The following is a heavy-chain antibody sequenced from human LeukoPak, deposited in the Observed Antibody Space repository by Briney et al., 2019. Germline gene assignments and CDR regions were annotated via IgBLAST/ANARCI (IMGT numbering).Heavy chain of an antibody. CDR3: ARERAHYDILTGYYGPNWFDP. Sequence: SETLSLTCAVYDGSFSGFYWSWIRQPPGKGLEWIGEINHSGSTNYNPSLKSRVTISVDTSKNQFSLKLTSVTAADTAVYYCARERAHYDILTGYYGPNWFDPWGQGTLVTVSS. J-gene: IGHJ5*02. CDR1: DGSFSGFY. V-gene: IGHV4-34*01. D-gene: IGHD3-9*01. CDR2: INHSGST.